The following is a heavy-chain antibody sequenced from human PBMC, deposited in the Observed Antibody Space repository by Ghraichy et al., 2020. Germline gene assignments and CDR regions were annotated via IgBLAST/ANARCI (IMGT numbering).Heavy chain of an antibody. CDR2: ISSSSSTI. CDR1: GFTFSSYS. Sequence: GESLNISCAASGFTFSSYSMNWVRQAPGKGLEWVSYISSSSSTIYYADSVKGRFTISRDNSKNSLYLQMNSLRDEDTAVYYCARDLYYGSGSWGQGTLVTVSS. D-gene: IGHD3-10*01. CDR3: ARDLYYGSGS. J-gene: IGHJ4*02. V-gene: IGHV3-48*02.